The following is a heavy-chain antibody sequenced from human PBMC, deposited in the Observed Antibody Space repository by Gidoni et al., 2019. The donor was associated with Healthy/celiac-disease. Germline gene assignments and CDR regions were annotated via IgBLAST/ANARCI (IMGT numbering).Heavy chain of an antibody. Sequence: QMQLVQSGPEVNKSGTSVKFSCQASGLPFTCSAVQWVRQARGLRLWWIGWIVVGSGNTNYAQKFQERVTITRDMSTSTAYMELSSLRSEDTAVYYCAADAEYSSSSGWFDPWGQGTLVTVSS. CDR1: GLPFTCSA. V-gene: IGHV1-58*01. D-gene: IGHD6-6*01. CDR3: AADAEYSSSSGWFDP. J-gene: IGHJ5*02. CDR2: IVVGSGNT.